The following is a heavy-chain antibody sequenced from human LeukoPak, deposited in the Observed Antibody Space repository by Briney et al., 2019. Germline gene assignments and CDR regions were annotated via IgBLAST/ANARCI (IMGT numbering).Heavy chain of an antibody. CDR1: GYSFTSYW. D-gene: IGHD3-16*01. J-gene: IGHJ4*02. CDR3: ARSMGGLGIDY. Sequence: GESLKISCQGSGYSFTSYWIDWVSQMPGKGLEWMGIIYPGDSDTRYSPSFQGQVTISADKSISTAYLQWRSLKASDTAMYYCARSMGGLGIDYWGQGTLVTVSS. V-gene: IGHV5-51*01. CDR2: IYPGDSDT.